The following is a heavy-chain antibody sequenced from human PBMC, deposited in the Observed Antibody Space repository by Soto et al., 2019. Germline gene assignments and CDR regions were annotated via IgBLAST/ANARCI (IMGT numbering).Heavy chain of an antibody. D-gene: IGHD2-8*01. CDR3: TAGKLYPSLDFDY. J-gene: IGHJ4*02. CDR1: GFTFNDYN. V-gene: IGHV3-49*04. CDR2: IRSKAYGGTT. Sequence: PGGSLRLSCTASGFTFNDYNLSWVRQAPGKGLEWVGFIRSKAYGGTTEYAASVKGRFTISRDDSKSIAYLQMNSLKTEDTAVYYCTAGKLYPSLDFDYWGQGTLVTVSS.